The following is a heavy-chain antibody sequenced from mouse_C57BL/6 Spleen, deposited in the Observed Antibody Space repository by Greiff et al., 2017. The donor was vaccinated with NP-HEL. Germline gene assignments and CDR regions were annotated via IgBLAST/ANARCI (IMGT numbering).Heavy chain of an antibody. CDR2: IDPENGDT. Sequence: EVHLVESGAELVRPGASVKLSCTASGFNIKDDYMHWVKQRPEQGLEWIGWIDPENGDTEYASKFQGKATITADTSSNTAYLQLSSLTSEDTAVYYCTPYYYGTSFGFAYWGQGTLVTVSA. CDR1: GFNIKDDY. D-gene: IGHD1-1*01. V-gene: IGHV14-4*01. J-gene: IGHJ3*01. CDR3: TPYYYGTSFGFAY.